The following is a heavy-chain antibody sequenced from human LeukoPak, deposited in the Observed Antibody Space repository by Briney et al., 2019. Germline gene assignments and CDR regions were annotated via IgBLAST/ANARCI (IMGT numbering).Heavy chain of an antibody. D-gene: IGHD3-10*01. V-gene: IGHV3-30*01. CDR3: ASGLSY. CDR2: ISYDGSNK. CDR1: IFNFNTHP. J-gene: IGHJ4*02. Sequence: GGALRLSCATSIFNFNTHPMHWVRQAPGEGLEWVAVISYDGSNKQYGDSVKGRFTISRDNPKNTLYLEMNRLRVEDTAVYYCASGLSYWGPGTLVTVS.